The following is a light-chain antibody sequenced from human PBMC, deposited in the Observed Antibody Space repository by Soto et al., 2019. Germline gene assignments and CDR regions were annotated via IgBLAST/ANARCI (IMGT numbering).Light chain of an antibody. CDR1: SSNLGAGYD. J-gene: IGLJ1*01. V-gene: IGLV1-40*01. CDR2: ANS. CDR3: QSYDSSLIVSKV. Sequence: QSVLTQPPSVTGAPGQRVTISCSGSSSNLGAGYDVQWYRQFPGPAPKLLIYANSVRPSGVPDRFSGSKSGTSASLAITGLQAEDEADYYCQSYDSSLIVSKVFGTGTKATVL.